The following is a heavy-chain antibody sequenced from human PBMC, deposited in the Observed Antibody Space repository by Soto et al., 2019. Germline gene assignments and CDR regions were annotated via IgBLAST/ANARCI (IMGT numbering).Heavy chain of an antibody. CDR1: GYTFTSYA. V-gene: IGHV1-3*01. CDR3: ARGGLALMDV. J-gene: IGHJ6*02. CDR2: INAGNGNT. D-gene: IGHD3-16*01. Sequence: QVQLVQSGAEVKKPGASVKVSCKASGYTFTSYAMHWVRQAPGQRLEWMGWINAGNGNTKYSQKFQGRVTITRDTSASTAYMGLSSLRSEDTAVYYCARGGLALMDVWGQGTTVTVSS.